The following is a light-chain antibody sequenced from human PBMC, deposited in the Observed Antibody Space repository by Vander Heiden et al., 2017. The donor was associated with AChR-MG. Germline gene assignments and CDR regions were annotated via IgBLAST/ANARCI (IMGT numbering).Light chain of an antibody. Sequence: DIQMTQSPSSLSASVGDRVTITCRAGQSISSYLNWYQQKPGKAPKLLIYAASSSQSGVPSRFSGSGAGTDFTLTISSLQPEDFATYYCQQSYRTPRTFGQGTKLEIK. V-gene: IGKV1-39*01. CDR2: AAS. CDR1: QSISSY. CDR3: QQSYRTPRT. J-gene: IGKJ2*01.